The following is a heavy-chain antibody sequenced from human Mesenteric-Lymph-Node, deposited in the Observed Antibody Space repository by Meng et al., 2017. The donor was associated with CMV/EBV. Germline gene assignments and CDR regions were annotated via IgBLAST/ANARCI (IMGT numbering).Heavy chain of an antibody. J-gene: IGHJ3*02. V-gene: IGHV3-23*01. CDR2: ISGSGGST. CDR3: AKALSRYCSSTSCPKDAFDI. Sequence: GESLKISCAASGFTFSSYAMSWVRQAPGKGLEWVSAISGSGGSTYYADSVKGRFTISRDNSKNTLYLQMNSLRAEDTAVYYCAKALSRYCSSTSCPKDAFDIWGQGTMVTVSS. D-gene: IGHD2-2*01. CDR1: GFTFSSYA.